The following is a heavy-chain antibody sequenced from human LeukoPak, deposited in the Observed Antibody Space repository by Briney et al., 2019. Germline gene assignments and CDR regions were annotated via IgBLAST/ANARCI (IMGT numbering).Heavy chain of an antibody. CDR1: GFTFSSYA. CDR3: ASPARARFDWLLPLWWDFDY. Sequence: GGSLRLSRAPSGFTFSSYAMSWVRQAPGKGLECVAAISGSGDSTYYADSVKGRFTISRDNSKNTLYLKMNSLRAEDTAVYYCASPARARFDWLLPLWWDFDYWGQGTLVTVSS. CDR2: ISGSGDST. D-gene: IGHD3-9*01. J-gene: IGHJ4*02. V-gene: IGHV3-23*01.